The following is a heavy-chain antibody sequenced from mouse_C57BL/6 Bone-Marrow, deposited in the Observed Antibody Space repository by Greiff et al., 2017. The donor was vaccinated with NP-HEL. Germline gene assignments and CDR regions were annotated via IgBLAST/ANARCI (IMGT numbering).Heavy chain of an antibody. Sequence: VKLMESGPGLVQPSQSLSITCTVSGFSLTSYGVHWVRQSPGKGLEWLGVIWSGGSTDYNAAFISRLSISKDNSKSQVFFKMNSLQADDTAIYYCARHSFDYWGQGTTLTVSS. CDR2: IWSGGST. CDR3: ARHSFDY. V-gene: IGHV2-2*01. J-gene: IGHJ2*01. CDR1: GFSLTSYG.